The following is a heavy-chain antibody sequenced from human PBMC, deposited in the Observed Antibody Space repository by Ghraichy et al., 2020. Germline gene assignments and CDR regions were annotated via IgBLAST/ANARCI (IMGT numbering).Heavy chain of an antibody. V-gene: IGHV3-23*01. Sequence: GGSLRLSCAASGFTFSSYAMSWVRQAPGKGLEWVSAISGSGGSTYYADSVKGRFTISRDNSKNTLYLQMNSLRAEDTAVYYCAKDKSTHGSGSYDYGMDVWGQGTTVTVSS. D-gene: IGHD3-10*01. CDR2: ISGSGGST. CDR3: AKDKSTHGSGSYDYGMDV. CDR1: GFTFSSYA. J-gene: IGHJ6*02.